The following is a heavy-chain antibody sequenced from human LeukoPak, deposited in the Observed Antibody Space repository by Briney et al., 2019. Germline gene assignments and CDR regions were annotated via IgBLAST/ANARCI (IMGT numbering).Heavy chain of an antibody. CDR1: GYTFTSYD. CDR3: ARVLYCSSTSCPYYYYYGMDV. Sequence: ASVKVSCKASGYTFTSYDINWVRQATGQGLEWMGWMNPNSGNTGYAQKFQGRVTMTRNTSISTAYMELSSLRSEDTAVYYCARVLYCSSTSCPYYYYYGMDVWGQGTTVTVCS. V-gene: IGHV1-8*01. D-gene: IGHD2-2*01. J-gene: IGHJ6*02. CDR2: MNPNSGNT.